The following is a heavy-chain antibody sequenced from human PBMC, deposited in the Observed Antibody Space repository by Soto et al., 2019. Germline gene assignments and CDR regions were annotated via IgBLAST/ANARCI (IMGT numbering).Heavy chain of an antibody. CDR1: GFTFSSYG. J-gene: IGHJ4*02. Sequence: QVQLVESGGGVVQPGRSLRLSCAASGFTFSSYGMHWVRQAPGKGLEWVAVIWYDGSNKYYADSVKGRFTISRDNSKNTLYLQMNSLRAEDTAVYYCARECWDPHLQFDYWGQGTLVTVSS. CDR3: ARECWDPHLQFDY. D-gene: IGHD1-26*01. V-gene: IGHV3-33*01. CDR2: IWYDGSNK.